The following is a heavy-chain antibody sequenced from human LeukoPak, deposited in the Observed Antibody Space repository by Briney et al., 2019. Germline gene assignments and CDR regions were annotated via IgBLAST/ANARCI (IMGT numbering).Heavy chain of an antibody. CDR2: IYPGDSDV. CDR3: ARHGIHYDIWSGYPIWFDP. Sequence: GDSRKISCKGSGYNFTSYWMGGVRQMPGKVLKWTGIIYPGDSDVSYSPSFEGQVTTPANTSSSTDYVQWSSLKASDTAMYYCARHGIHYDIWSGYPIWFDPWGQGTMVIVSS. CDR1: GYNFTSYW. V-gene: IGHV5-51*01. J-gene: IGHJ5*02. D-gene: IGHD3-3*01.